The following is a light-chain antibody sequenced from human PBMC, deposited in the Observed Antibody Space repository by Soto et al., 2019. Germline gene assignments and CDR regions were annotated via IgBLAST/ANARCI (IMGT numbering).Light chain of an antibody. CDR3: QQYNDWPGT. Sequence: EKVMTQSPATLSVSLGERATLSCRASQSVSSNLAWYQQKPGQAPRLFIYGASTRATGIPARFSGSGSGTEFTLTISSLQSEDVAVYYCQQYNDWPGTFGQGTKVDIK. CDR2: GAS. J-gene: IGKJ1*01. CDR1: QSVSSN. V-gene: IGKV3-15*01.